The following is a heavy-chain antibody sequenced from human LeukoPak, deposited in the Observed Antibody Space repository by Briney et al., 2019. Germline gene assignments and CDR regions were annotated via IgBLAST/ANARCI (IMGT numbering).Heavy chain of an antibody. CDR1: GFTFSSYS. J-gene: IGHJ6*03. CDR2: ISSSSSTI. Sequence: PGGSLRLSCAASGFTFSSYSMNWVRQAPGKGLEWVSYISSSSSTIYYADSVKGRFTISRDNAKNSLYLQMNSLRADDTAVYYCARFAADGSYYYYMDVWGKGTTVTVSS. D-gene: IGHD3-10*01. CDR3: ARFAADGSYYYYMDV. V-gene: IGHV3-48*01.